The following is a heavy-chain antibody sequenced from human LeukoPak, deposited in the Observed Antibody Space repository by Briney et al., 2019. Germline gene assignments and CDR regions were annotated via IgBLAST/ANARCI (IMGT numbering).Heavy chain of an antibody. Sequence: PSETLSLTCTVSGYSISSGYYWGWTRQPPGKGLERIGSIYHSGSTYYNPSLKSRVTISVDTSKNQFSLKLSSVTSADTAVYYCARDLIAVAGVFDYWGQGTLVTVSS. J-gene: IGHJ4*02. V-gene: IGHV4-38-2*02. CDR2: IYHSGST. CDR1: GYSISSGYY. CDR3: ARDLIAVAGVFDY. D-gene: IGHD6-19*01.